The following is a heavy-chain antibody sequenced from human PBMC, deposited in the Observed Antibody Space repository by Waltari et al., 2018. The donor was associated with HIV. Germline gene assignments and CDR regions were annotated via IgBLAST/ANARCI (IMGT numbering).Heavy chain of an antibody. Sequence: QVQLVQSGPGVRKPGSSVKVSCKASGGAFISYSINWVRQAPGQGLEWVGRIIPMSATSNKAQKFQGRVTITADPSTSTAYMELTSLRSEDTAVYYCASARETMGVDFAFWGQGTLVNVSS. J-gene: IGHJ4*02. CDR1: GGAFISYS. CDR3: ASARETMGVDFAF. D-gene: IGHD3-16*01. V-gene: IGHV1-69*08. CDR2: IIPMSATS.